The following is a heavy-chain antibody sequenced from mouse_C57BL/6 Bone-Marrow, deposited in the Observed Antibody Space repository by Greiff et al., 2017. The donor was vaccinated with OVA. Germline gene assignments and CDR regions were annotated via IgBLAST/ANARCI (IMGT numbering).Heavy chain of an antibody. CDR2: IDPSDSET. CDR3: ARRGYDYDEGDYCDY. V-gene: IGHV1-52*01. D-gene: IGHD2-4*01. J-gene: IGHJ2*01. CDR1: GYTFTSYW. Sequence: QVQLQQPGAELVRPGSSVKLSCKASGYTFTSYWMHWVKQRPIQGLEWIGNIDPSDSETHYNQKFKDKATLTVDKSSSTAYMQLSSLTSEDSAVYYCARRGYDYDEGDYCDYWGQGTTLTVSS.